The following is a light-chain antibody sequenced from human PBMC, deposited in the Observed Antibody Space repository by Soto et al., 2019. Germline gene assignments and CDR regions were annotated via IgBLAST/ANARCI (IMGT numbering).Light chain of an antibody. V-gene: IGKV1-27*01. Sequence: DIQMTQSPSSLSASVGSRVSITCRASQAINNCLAWYQQKPGKLPKVLIYAATTLQPGVPSRFSGSGSGTDFTLTINCLQPDDIATYYCQKYDSDPITFGQGTRLEIK. CDR3: QKYDSDPIT. CDR2: AAT. J-gene: IGKJ5*01. CDR1: QAINNC.